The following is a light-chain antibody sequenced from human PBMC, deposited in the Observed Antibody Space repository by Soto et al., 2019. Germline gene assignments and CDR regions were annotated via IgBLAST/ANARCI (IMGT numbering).Light chain of an antibody. CDR3: QQRSDWPPT. J-gene: IGKJ1*01. Sequence: EIVLTQSPATLSLSPGDRATLSCRASQTVGSYLAWFRQTPGQAPRLLIYETSIRATGIPARFSGSGSGTDFTLTISSLEAEDFAVYYCQQRSDWPPTFGQGTKVDIK. CDR2: ETS. V-gene: IGKV3-11*01. CDR1: QTVGSY.